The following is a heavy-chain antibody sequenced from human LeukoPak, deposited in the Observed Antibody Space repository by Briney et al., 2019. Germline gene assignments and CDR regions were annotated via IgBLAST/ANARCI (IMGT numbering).Heavy chain of an antibody. CDR3: ARSLLSYDILTGYAEFDY. D-gene: IGHD3-9*01. V-gene: IGHV1-69*06. CDR2: IIPIFGTA. J-gene: IGHJ4*02. Sequence: ASVKVSCKASGGTFSSYAISWVRQAPGQGLEWMGGIIPIFGTANYAQKFQGRVTITAGKSTSTAYMELSSLRSEDTAVYYCARSLLSYDILTGYAEFDYWGQGTLVTVSS. CDR1: GGTFSSYA.